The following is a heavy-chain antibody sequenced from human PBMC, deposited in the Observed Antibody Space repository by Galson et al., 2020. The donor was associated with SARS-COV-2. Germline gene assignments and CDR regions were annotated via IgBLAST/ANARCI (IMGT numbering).Heavy chain of an antibody. CDR3: ARQTEQLVQIVVSY. Sequence: ETSETLSLTCTVSGGSISSSSYYWGWIRQPPGKGLEWIGSIYYSGNTYYNPSLKSRVTISVDTSKNQFSLKLSSVTAADTAVYYCARQTEQLVQIVVSYWGQGTLVTVSS. V-gene: IGHV4-39*01. CDR1: GGSISSSSYY. J-gene: IGHJ4*02. CDR2: IYYSGNT. D-gene: IGHD6-13*01.